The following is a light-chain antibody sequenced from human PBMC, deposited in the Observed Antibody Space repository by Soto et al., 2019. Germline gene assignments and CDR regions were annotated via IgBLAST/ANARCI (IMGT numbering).Light chain of an antibody. V-gene: IGKV3-11*01. J-gene: IGKJ3*01. CDR3: QQRSNWLFT. Sequence: EIVLTQSPATLSLSPGERATLSCRASQSVSSYLAWYQQKPGQAPRLLIYDASNRATDIPARFSVSGSGTDFTLPNSSLEPEDFAVYYCQQRSNWLFTFGPGTKVDIK. CDR2: DAS. CDR1: QSVSSY.